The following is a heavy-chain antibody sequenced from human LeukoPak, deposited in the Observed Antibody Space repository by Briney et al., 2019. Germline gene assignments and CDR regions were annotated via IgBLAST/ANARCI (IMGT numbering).Heavy chain of an antibody. Sequence: GGCLRLSCVASGFTFSNYWMHWVRQAPGEGLVWLSRINSDGTNTNYADSVKGRFTISRDNAKNTLYLQMNSLRAEDTAVNSCLKGGYYKHNWLAPWSQGTLVTVSS. CDR3: LKGGYYKHNWLAP. J-gene: IGHJ5*02. CDR2: INSDGTNT. V-gene: IGHV3-74*01. CDR1: GFTFSNYW. D-gene: IGHD3-3*01.